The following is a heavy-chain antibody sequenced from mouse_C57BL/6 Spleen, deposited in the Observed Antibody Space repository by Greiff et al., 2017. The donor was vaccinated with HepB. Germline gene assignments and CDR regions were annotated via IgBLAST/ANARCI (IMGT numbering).Heavy chain of an antibody. V-gene: IGHV1-61*01. CDR2: IYPSDSET. CDR3: AREIPDYDNAMDY. Sequence: QVQLQQPGAELVRPGSSVKLSCKASGYTFTSYWMDWVKQRPGQGLEWIGNIYPSDSETHYNQKFKDKATLTVDKSSSTAYMQLSSLTSEDSAVYYCAREIPDYDNAMDYWGQGTSVTVSS. J-gene: IGHJ4*01. D-gene: IGHD2-4*01. CDR1: GYTFTSYW.